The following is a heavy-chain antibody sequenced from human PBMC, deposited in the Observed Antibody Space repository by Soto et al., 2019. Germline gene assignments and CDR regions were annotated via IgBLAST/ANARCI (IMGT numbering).Heavy chain of an antibody. V-gene: IGHV1-46*01. D-gene: IGHD4-17*01. CDR3: ARDTTVTTHPCDY. Sequence: QVQLVQSGAEVKKPGASVKVSCKASGYTFTSYYMHWVRQAPGQGLEWMGIINPSGGNTSYAQKFPGRVTMARDTSTSTVYMELSSLRSEDTAVYYCARDTTVTTHPCDYGGQGTLVTVSS. J-gene: IGHJ4*02. CDR1: GYTFTSYY. CDR2: INPSGGNT.